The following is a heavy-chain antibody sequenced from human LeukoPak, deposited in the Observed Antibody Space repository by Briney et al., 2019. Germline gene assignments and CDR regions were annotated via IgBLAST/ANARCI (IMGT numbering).Heavy chain of an antibody. D-gene: IGHD3-3*01. J-gene: IGHJ5*01. Sequence: ASVKVSCKASGYTFTSYDINWVRQATGQGLEWMGWMNPNSGNTGYAQKFQGRVTSSRNTSISTAYMELSSLRSEDTAVYYCARGWKTPTLHGNYTRFDSWGQGALVIVSS. CDR3: ARGWKTPTLHGNYTRFDS. V-gene: IGHV1-8*03. CDR1: GYTFTSYD. CDR2: MNPNSGNT.